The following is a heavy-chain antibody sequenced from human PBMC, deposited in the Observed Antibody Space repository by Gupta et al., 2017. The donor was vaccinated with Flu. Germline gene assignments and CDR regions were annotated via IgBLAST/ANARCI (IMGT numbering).Heavy chain of an antibody. D-gene: IGHD3-10*01. CDR3: SKGTMVRGVMIATLFDY. J-gene: IGHJ4*02. CDR2: ISGSGGST. V-gene: IGHV3-23*01. Sequence: GKGLEWVSAISGSGGSTYYGDSVKGRFSISRDNSKNTLYLQMNSLRAEDTAVYYCSKGTMVRGVMIATLFDYWGQGTLVTDSS.